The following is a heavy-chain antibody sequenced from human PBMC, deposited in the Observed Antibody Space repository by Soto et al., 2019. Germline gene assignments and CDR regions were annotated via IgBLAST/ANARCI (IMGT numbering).Heavy chain of an antibody. CDR1: GFTFSSYS. CDR3: ARDEGDAFDI. Sequence: EVQLVESGGGLIKPGGSLRLSCAASGFTFSSYSMNWVRQAPGKGLEWVSSISSSSSYIYYADSVKGRFTISRDNARNPLYLQMNRLRAEDTAVYYCARDEGDAFDIWGQGTMVTVSS. J-gene: IGHJ3*02. V-gene: IGHV3-21*01. CDR2: ISSSSSYI.